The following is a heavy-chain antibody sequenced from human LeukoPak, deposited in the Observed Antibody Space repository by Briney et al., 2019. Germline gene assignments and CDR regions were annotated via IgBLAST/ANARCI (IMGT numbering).Heavy chain of an antibody. CDR3: ARGPHGVDY. J-gene: IGHJ4*02. CDR1: GFTFSNAW. V-gene: IGHV3-48*02. Sequence: GGSLRLSCTASGFTFSNAWMSWVRQAPGKGLEWVSYISSSSSTIYYADSVKGRFTISRDNAKNSLYLQMNSLRDEDTAVYYCARGPHGVDYWGQGTLVTVSS. CDR2: ISSSSSTI.